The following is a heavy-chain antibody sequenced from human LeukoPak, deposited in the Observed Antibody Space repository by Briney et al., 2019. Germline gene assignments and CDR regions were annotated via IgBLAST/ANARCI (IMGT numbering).Heavy chain of an antibody. CDR2: IGAYNGNT. V-gene: IGHV1-18*04. CDR3: ARDVGSSWYRGRGGVFDY. D-gene: IGHD6-13*01. J-gene: IGHJ4*02. Sequence: ASVKVSRKASGYTFTSHGISWVRQAPGQGLEWMGWIGAYNGNTNYAQKLQGRVTMTTDTSTSTAYMELRSLRSDDTAVYYCARDVGSSWYRGRGGVFDYWGQGTLVTVSS. CDR1: GYTFTSHG.